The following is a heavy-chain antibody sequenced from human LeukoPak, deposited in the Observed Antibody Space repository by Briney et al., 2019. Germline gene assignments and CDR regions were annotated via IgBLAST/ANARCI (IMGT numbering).Heavy chain of an antibody. D-gene: IGHD6-6*01. CDR1: GYTFTSYD. V-gene: IGHV1-8*01. CDR3: ARGRGAARRYYYYYYMDV. CDR2: MNPNSGNT. Sequence: GASVKVSCKASGYTFTSYDINWVRQATGQGLEWMGWMNPNSGNTGYAQKFQGRVTMTRNTSISTAYMELSSLRSEDTAVYYCARGRGAARRYYYYYYMDVWGKGTTVTVSS. J-gene: IGHJ6*03.